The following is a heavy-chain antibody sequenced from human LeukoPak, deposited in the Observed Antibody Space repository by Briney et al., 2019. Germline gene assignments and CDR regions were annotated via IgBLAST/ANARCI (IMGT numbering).Heavy chain of an antibody. CDR1: GGSLSGYY. CDR3: ARDGPYYYGSGALRRYYMDV. Sequence: SETLSLXCAVYGGSLSGYYWSWIRQPPGKGLEWIGEINHSGSSNYNPSLKSRVTISVDTSQNQFSLKLSSVTAADTAVYYCARDGPYYYGSGALRRYYMDVWGKGTTVTVSS. CDR2: INHSGSS. D-gene: IGHD3-10*01. V-gene: IGHV4-34*01. J-gene: IGHJ6*03.